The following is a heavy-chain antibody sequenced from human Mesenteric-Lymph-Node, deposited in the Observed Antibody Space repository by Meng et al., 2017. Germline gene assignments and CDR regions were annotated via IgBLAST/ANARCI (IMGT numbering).Heavy chain of an antibody. CDR3: ARPKGDGSGSYYADY. V-gene: IGHV5-51*01. D-gene: IGHD3-10*01. J-gene: IGHJ4*02. Sequence: GGSLRLSCKGSGYSFTSYWIGWVRQMPGKGLEWMGIIYPGDSDTRYSPSFQGQVTISADKSISTAYLQWSSLKASDTAMYYCARPKGDGSGSYYADYWGQGTLVTVSS. CDR1: GYSFTSYW. CDR2: IYPGDSDT.